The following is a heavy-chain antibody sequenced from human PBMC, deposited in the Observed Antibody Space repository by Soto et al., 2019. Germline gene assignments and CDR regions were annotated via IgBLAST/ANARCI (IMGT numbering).Heavy chain of an antibody. J-gene: IGHJ4*02. D-gene: IGHD6-13*01. CDR2: ISYDGSNK. Sequence: GGSLRLSCAASGFTCSSYAMHWVRQAPGKGLEWVAVISYDGSNKYYADSVKGRFTISRDNSKNTLYLQMNSLRAEDTAVYYCARAPGRSSWYFDYWGQGTLVTVSS. V-gene: IGHV3-30-3*01. CDR1: GFTCSSYA. CDR3: ARAPGRSSWYFDY.